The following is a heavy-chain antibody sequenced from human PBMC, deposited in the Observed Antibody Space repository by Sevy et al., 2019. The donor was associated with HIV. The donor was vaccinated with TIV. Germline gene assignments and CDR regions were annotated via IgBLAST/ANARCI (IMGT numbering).Heavy chain of an antibody. D-gene: IGHD2-15*01. J-gene: IGHJ6*02. CDR2: IYTSGST. CDR3: ARDHGDYCSGGSCYSDYGMDV. CDR1: GASISSYY. Sequence: SETLSLTCTVSGASISSYYLSWIRQPAGKGLEWIGRIYTSGSTNYNPSLQSRVTMSVDTSKDQFSLKLSSVTAADTAVYYCARDHGDYCSGGSCYSDYGMDVWGQGTTVTVSS. V-gene: IGHV4-4*07.